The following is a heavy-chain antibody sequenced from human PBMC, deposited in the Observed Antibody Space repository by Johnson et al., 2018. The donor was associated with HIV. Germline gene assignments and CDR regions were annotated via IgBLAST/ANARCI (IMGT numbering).Heavy chain of an antibody. CDR1: GFTFSSYA. V-gene: IGHV3-30-3*01. Sequence: QEQLVESGGGVVQPGRSLRLSCAASGFTFSSYAMHWVRQAPGKGLEWVAVISYDGSNKYYADSVKGRFTISRDNSKNTLYLQMNSLRAEDTAVYYCARELLWFGRGAVVGVWGQGTMVTVSS. J-gene: IGHJ3*01. CDR2: ISYDGSNK. D-gene: IGHD3-10*01. CDR3: ARELLWFGRGAVVGV.